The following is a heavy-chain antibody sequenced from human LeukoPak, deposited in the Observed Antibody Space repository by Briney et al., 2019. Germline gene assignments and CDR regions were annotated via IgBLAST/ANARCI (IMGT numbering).Heavy chain of an antibody. CDR2: ISGSGGST. Sequence: GGSLRLSCAASGFTFSSYAMSWVREAPGKGLEWVSAISGSGGSTYYADSVKGRFTISRDNSKNTLYLQMNSLRAEDTAVYYCAKEGRLSIFGPVDYWGQGTLVTVFS. V-gene: IGHV3-23*01. CDR1: GFTFSSYA. J-gene: IGHJ4*02. D-gene: IGHD3-16*02. CDR3: AKEGRLSIFGPVDY.